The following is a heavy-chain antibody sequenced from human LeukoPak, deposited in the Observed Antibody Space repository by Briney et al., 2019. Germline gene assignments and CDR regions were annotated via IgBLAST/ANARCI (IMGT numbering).Heavy chain of an antibody. CDR1: GYTFTNYD. D-gene: IGHD1-26*01. J-gene: IGHJ4*02. CDR3: ARVWGAIDY. V-gene: IGHV1-8*01. CDR2: MNPKSGNT. Sequence: VASVKVSCKTSGYTFTNYDINWVRQATGQGLEWMGWMNPKSGNTGSAQRFQGRVTMTRDTSISTAYMELSSFRSEDTAVYYCARVWGAIDYWGQGTLVTVSS.